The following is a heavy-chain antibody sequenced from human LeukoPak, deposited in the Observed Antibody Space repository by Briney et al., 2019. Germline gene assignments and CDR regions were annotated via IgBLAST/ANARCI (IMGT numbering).Heavy chain of an antibody. CDR2: IYTSGST. V-gene: IGHV4-61*02. CDR3: AREERVAGLDY. CDR1: GGSISSGSYY. Sequence: PSETLSLTCTVSGGSISSGSYYWSWIRQPAGKGLEWIGRIYTSGSTNYNPCLKSRVTISVDTSKNQFSLKLSSVTAADTAVYYCAREERVAGLDYWGQGTLVTVSS. D-gene: IGHD6-19*01. J-gene: IGHJ4*02.